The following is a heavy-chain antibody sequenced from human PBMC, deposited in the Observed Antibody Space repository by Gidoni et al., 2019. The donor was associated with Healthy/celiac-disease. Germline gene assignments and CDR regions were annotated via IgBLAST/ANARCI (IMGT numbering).Heavy chain of an antibody. CDR2: ISYSGST. V-gene: IGHV4-39*01. CDR1: CGSISSSSYY. J-gene: IGHJ6*02. Sequence: QLQLQESGPGLVKPSETLSLTCTVSCGSISSSSYYWGWIRQPPGKGLEWIGGISYSGSTYYNPSLKSRVTISVDTSKNQFSLKLSSVTAADTAVYYCARRAIVVVPAAMDYGMDVWGQGTTVTVSS. CDR3: ARRAIVVVPAAMDYGMDV. D-gene: IGHD2-2*01.